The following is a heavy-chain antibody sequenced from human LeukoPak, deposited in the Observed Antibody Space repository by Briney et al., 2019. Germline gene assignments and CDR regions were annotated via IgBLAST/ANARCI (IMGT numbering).Heavy chain of an antibody. CDR3: ARTDFWSGSALDY. J-gene: IGHJ4*02. CDR2: TSSSGSTI. Sequence: GGSLRLSCAASGFTFSDYYMSWIRQAPGKGLEWVSYTSSSGSTIYYADSVKGRFTISRDNAKNPLYLQMNSLRAEDTAVYYCARTDFWSGSALDYWGQGTLVTVSS. CDR1: GFTFSDYY. D-gene: IGHD3-3*01. V-gene: IGHV3-11*01.